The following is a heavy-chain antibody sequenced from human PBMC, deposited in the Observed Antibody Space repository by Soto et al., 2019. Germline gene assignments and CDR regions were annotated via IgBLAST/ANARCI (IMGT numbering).Heavy chain of an antibody. CDR1: GFTFSYYW. CDR3: VRDYGGNSAYNWFDL. Sequence: GGSLRLSCAASGFTFSYYWMHWVRQDPGKGLVWVSRINSDETTTNYADSVKGRFTISSDNAKNTLYLQMNSLRVEDTAVYYCVRDYGGNSAYNWFDLWGQGTQVTVSS. J-gene: IGHJ5*02. D-gene: IGHD4-17*01. V-gene: IGHV3-74*01. CDR2: INSDETTT.